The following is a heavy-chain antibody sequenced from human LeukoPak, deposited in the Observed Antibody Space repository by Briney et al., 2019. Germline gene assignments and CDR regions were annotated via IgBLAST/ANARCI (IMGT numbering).Heavy chain of an antibody. J-gene: IGHJ4*02. D-gene: IGHD3-3*01. CDR1: GYSISIAYY. V-gene: IGHV4-38-2*01. CDR2: IFRGGST. Sequence: SETLSLTCAVSGYSISIAYYWGWVRQPPGKGLEWIGRIFRGGSTSYNPSLMSRLTMSMDTSKNQFSLQLTSVTAADTAVYYCARYDSRGSGSTQLEYWGQGILVTISS. CDR3: ARYDSRGSGSTQLEY.